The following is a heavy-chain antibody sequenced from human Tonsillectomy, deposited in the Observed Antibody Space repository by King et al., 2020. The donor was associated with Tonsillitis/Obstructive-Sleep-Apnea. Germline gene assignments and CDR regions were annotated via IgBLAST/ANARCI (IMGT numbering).Heavy chain of an antibody. CDR1: GGSISSCSYY. D-gene: IGHD5/OR15-5a*01. CDR3: ARPGVASTGAFDI. Sequence: PLQESGPGLVKPSETLSLTCTVSGGSISSCSYYWGWIRQPPGKGLEWIGSIYYSGSTYYNPSLKSRVTISVDTSKNQFSLKLSSVTAADTAVYYCARPGVASTGAFDIWGQGTMVTVSS. CDR2: IYYSGST. J-gene: IGHJ3*02. V-gene: IGHV4-39*01.